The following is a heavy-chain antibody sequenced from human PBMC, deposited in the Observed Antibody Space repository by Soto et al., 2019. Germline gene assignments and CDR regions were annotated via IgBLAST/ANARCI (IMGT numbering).Heavy chain of an antibody. J-gene: IGHJ4*02. Sequence: SETLSLTCTVSGGSISSYYWSWIRQPPGKGLEWIGYIYYSGSTNYNPSLKSRVTISVDTSKNQFSLKLSSVTAADTAVYYCARGLHLFDYWGQGTLVTVSS. V-gene: IGHV4-59*01. CDR1: GGSISSYY. CDR2: IYYSGST. CDR3: ARGLHLFDY.